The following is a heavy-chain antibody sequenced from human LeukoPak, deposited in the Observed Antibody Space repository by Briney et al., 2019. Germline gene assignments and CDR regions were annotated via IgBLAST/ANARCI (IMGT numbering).Heavy chain of an antibody. CDR1: GYTFTGYY. J-gene: IGHJ4*02. CDR2: INPNSGGT. V-gene: IGHV1-2*04. D-gene: IGHD4-17*01. CDR3: ARLYGDSQLDH. Sequence: ASVKVSCKASGYTFTGYYMHWVRQAPGQGLEWMGWINPNSGGTNYAQKFQGWVTMTRDTSISTAYMELSRLRSDDTAVYCCARLYGDSQLDHWGQGTLVTVSS.